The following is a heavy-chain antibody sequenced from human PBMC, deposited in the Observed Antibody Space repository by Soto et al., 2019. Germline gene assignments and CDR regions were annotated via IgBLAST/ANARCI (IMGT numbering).Heavy chain of an antibody. V-gene: IGHV5-51*07. CDR2: IYPGDSDT. CDR1: GCPFTDYW. CDR3: ARHISNLRYSYYAMDV. J-gene: IGHJ6*02. D-gene: IGHD3-3*01. Sequence: PGQSLKISCTGSGCPFTDYWIGWVHQLPGKGLEWMGIIYPGDSDTRYSPSFQGHVTITVDKSTSTAYLQWNTLKASDTAMYYCARHISNLRYSYYAMDVWCQGTTVTVS.